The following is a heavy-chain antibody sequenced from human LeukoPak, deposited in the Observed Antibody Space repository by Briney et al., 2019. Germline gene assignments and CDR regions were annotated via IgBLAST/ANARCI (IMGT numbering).Heavy chain of an antibody. V-gene: IGHV4-39*01. CDR3: ARHTKPCSGGSCNFDF. J-gene: IGHJ4*02. Sequence: TSETLSLTCSVSGGSLNSSPNRWGWIRQPPGQGLEWIGSISYTGGTYYNPSLKSRVTVSLDTSKKQFSLRLSSVTPADTGVYYCARHTKPCSGGSCNFDFWGQGSLVTVSS. D-gene: IGHD2-15*01. CDR2: ISYTGGT. CDR1: GGSLNSSPNR.